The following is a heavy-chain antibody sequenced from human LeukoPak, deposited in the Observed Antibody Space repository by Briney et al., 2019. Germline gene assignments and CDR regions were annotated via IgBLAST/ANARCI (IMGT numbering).Heavy chain of an antibody. D-gene: IGHD2-2*01. CDR1: GYTLTELS. V-gene: IGHV1-24*01. J-gene: IGHJ5*02. Sequence: ASVKVSCKVSGYTLTELSMHWVRQAPGKGLEWMGGFDPEDGETIYAHKFQGRVTMTEDTSTDTAYMELSSLRSEDTAVYYCATARCTSCQAHHNWFDPWGQGTLVTVSS. CDR2: FDPEDGET. CDR3: ATARCTSCQAHHNWFDP.